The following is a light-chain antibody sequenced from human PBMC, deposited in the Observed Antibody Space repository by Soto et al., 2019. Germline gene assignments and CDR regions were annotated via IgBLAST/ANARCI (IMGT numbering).Light chain of an antibody. CDR1: QSVNSY. CDR3: QKRSNWPLT. Sequence: EIVLTQSPATLSVSPGERVTLSCRASQSVNSYLGWYQQKPGQPPRLLIHDASNRATGIPARLSGSGSGTDFTLTISSLEPVYFAIYYCQKRSNWPLTSGGGTKV. J-gene: IGKJ4*01. V-gene: IGKV3-11*01. CDR2: DAS.